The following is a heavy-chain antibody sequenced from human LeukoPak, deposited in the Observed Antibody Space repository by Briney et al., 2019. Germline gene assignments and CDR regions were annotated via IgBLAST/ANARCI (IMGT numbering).Heavy chain of an antibody. CDR1: GFTFSSYE. CDR2: FGGIGSIM. V-gene: IGHV3-48*03. Sequence: PGGSLRLSCAASGFTFSSYEIHWVRQAPGKGLEWVLEFGGIGSIMYADSVKGRFTISTDSAKSSVYLQMNSLRAEDTAVYYCARIGAGVPAHYCGGDCRYYSDFWGQGALVTVSS. J-gene: IGHJ4*02. CDR3: ARIGAGVPAHYCGGDCRYYSDF. D-gene: IGHD2-21*02.